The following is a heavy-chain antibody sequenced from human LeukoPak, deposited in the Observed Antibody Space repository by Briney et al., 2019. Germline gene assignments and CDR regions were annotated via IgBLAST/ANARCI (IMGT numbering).Heavy chain of an antibody. J-gene: IGHJ4*02. D-gene: IGHD3-22*01. CDR1: GGTFSSYA. CDR3: ARGPRDYYDSSGSFDY. Sequence: SVKVSCKASGGTFSSYAISWVRQAPGQGLEWMGGIIPIFGTANYAQKFQGRVTITADESTSTAYMELSSLRSEDTAVYYCARGPRDYYDSSGSFDYWGQGTLVTVSS. CDR2: IIPIFGTA. V-gene: IGHV1-69*13.